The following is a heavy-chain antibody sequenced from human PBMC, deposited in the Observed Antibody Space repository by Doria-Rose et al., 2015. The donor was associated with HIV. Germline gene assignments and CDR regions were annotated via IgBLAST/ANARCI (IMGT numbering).Heavy chain of an antibody. J-gene: IGHJ4*02. D-gene: IGHD3-3*01. CDR2: TYYTGTN. V-gene: IGHV4-31*03. CDR1: GASVRSRGYY. Sequence: SLNCSVSGASVRSRGYYWTRIRQVPGKGLESLGYTYYTGTNDYSPSLKSRLNMAVDTSKNQFSLKLSFVTVADTAVYYCARMGSYRELDYWGQGARVIVSA. CDR3: ARMGSYRELDY.